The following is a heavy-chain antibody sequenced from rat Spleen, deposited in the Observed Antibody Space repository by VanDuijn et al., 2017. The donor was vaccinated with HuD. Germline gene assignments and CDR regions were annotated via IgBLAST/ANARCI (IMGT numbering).Heavy chain of an antibody. Sequence: QVQLMESGPGLVQPSETLSLTCTVSGFSLTSYNVHWVRQPPGKGLEWMGVMWRCGSTDYTSALKSRLSISSDTSKNQVFLKMSSLQSEDTTTYYCAREGTGYWYFDFWGPGTMVTVSS. V-gene: IGHV2-45*01. CDR1: GFSLTSYN. CDR3: AREGTGYWYFDF. D-gene: IGHD1-5*01. CDR2: MWRCGST. J-gene: IGHJ1*01.